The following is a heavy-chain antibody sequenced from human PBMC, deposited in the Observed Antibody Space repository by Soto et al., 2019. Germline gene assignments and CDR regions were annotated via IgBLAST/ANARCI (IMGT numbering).Heavy chain of an antibody. Sequence: GGSLRLSCAASGFTFSSYGMHWVRQAPGKGLEWVAVISYDGSNKYYADSVKGRFTISRDNSKNTLYLQMNSLRAGDTAVYYCAKDPRPGLAAAGPMSSWGQGTLVTVSS. CDR1: GFTFSSYG. CDR2: ISYDGSNK. J-gene: IGHJ5*02. D-gene: IGHD6-13*01. CDR3: AKDPRPGLAAAGPMSS. V-gene: IGHV3-30*18.